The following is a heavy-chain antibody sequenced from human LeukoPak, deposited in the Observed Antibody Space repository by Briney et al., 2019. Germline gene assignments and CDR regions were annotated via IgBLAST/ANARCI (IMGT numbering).Heavy chain of an antibody. D-gene: IGHD3-16*01. J-gene: IGHJ4*02. Sequence: PGGSLRLSCAASGFSFISYGMHWVRQAPGKGLEWVGVISDDGRNKKYADSVKGRFTISRDNAKNSLYLQMNSLRAEDTALYYCAKEDRRGRHFDYWGQGTLVTVSS. CDR2: ISDDGRNK. V-gene: IGHV3-30*18. CDR1: GFSFISYG. CDR3: AKEDRRGRHFDY.